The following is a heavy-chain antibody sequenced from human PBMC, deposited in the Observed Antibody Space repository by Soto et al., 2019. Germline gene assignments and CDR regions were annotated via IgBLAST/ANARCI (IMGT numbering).Heavy chain of an antibody. CDR1: VFTFSSYA. J-gene: IGHJ4*02. CDR2: ISYDGSNK. CDR3: ARDTSYDSSGAPLY. V-gene: IGHV3-30-3*01. Sequence: PVGSLRLSCASSVFTFSSYAMHWVRQSPGKGLEWVAVISYDGSNKYYADSVKGRFTISRDNSKNTLYLQMNSLRAEDTAVYYCARDTSYDSSGAPLYWGQGTLVTLAS. D-gene: IGHD3-22*01.